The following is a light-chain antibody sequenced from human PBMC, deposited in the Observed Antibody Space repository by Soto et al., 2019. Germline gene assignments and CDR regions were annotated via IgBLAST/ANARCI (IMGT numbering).Light chain of an antibody. CDR1: QTISNY. V-gene: IGKV1-39*01. Sequence: DIQMTQSPSSLSASVGDRVTITCRASQTISNYLNWYQQKPGKAPNLLIYAASSLQSAVPSRFSGSGSGTGFTLTINSLQPEDFATYYCQQSYSIPYTFAQGTKLEIK. CDR2: AAS. CDR3: QQSYSIPYT. J-gene: IGKJ2*01.